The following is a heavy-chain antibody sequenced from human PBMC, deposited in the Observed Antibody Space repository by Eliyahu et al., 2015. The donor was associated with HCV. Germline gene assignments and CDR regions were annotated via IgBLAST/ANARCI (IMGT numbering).Heavy chain of an antibody. V-gene: IGHV3-30*02. CDR2: IWFDGSNQ. J-gene: IGHJ5*02. Sequence: QVQLVESGGXVVXPGXSLRLSCTAXGFXFSDXXVHWVRQAPGKGLEWVALIWFDGSNQNYADSVKGRFTISRDNSRNTLYLEMNSLGTEDTAMYYCAKALSYGSVWRGNNWFDPWGQGTLVTVSS. CDR1: GFXFSDXX. D-gene: IGHD6-19*01. CDR3: AKALSYGSVWRGNNWFDP.